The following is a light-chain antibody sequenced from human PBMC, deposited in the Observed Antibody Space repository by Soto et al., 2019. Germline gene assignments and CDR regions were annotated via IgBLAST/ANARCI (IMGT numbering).Light chain of an antibody. CDR1: QSVSSY. V-gene: IGKV3-11*01. CDR3: QQRSTALP. J-gene: IGKJ4*01. CDR2: DAS. Sequence: EIVLTQSPATLSLSPGERATLSCRASQSVSSYLAWYQQKPGQAPRLLIYDASNRATGIPARFSGSGSGTDFTLTISSLEPEDFAVYYCQQRSTALPFCGGTKVEIK.